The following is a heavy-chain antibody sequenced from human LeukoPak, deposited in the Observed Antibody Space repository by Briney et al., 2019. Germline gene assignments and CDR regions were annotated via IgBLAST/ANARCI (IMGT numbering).Heavy chain of an antibody. J-gene: IGHJ4*02. V-gene: IGHV3-23*01. CDR1: GFTFSAYS. D-gene: IGHD2-21*02. Sequence: GGSLTLSCVASGFTFSAYSMTWVRQAPGKGLDWVSSISVSGGGTYYADSVRGRFTISRDNSKNTLYLHMNSLRAEDTAVYYCVKDWRDESNCGGDCLQYWGQGTLVTVSS. CDR3: VKDWRDESNCGGDCLQY. CDR2: ISVSGGGT.